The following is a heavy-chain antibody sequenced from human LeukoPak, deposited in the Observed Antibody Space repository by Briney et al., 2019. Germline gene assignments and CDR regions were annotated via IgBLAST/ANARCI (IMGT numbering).Heavy chain of an antibody. CDR3: ARGGGSYGFVLGAFDI. V-gene: IGHV4-61*01. Sequence: SETLSLTCTVSGGSVSSGSCYWSWIRQPPGKGLEWIGYIYYSGSTNYNPSLKSRVTISVDTSKNQFSLKLSSVTAADTAVYYCARGGGSYGFVLGAFDIWGQGTMVTVSS. D-gene: IGHD1-26*01. CDR2: IYYSGST. J-gene: IGHJ3*02. CDR1: GGSVSSGSCY.